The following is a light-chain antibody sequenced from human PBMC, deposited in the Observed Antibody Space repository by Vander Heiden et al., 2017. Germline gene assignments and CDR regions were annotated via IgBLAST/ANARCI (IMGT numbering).Light chain of an antibody. Sequence: QSVLTQPPSVPGAPGRRVTISCSGSSSNIGAGYDVHWYQQLPGTAPKHLIYGNSNRPSGVPDRFSGSKSGTSASLAITGLQAEDEADYYYQSYDSSLRGVFGGGTKLTVL. V-gene: IGLV1-40*01. CDR2: GNS. J-gene: IGLJ2*01. CDR1: SSNIGAGYD. CDR3: QSYDSSLRGV.